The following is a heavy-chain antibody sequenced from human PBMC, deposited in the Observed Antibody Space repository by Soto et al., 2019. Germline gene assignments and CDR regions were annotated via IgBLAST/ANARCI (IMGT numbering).Heavy chain of an antibody. D-gene: IGHD2-15*01. CDR1: GGSVSSGNYY. V-gene: IGHV4-61*01. CDR2: IYYTGST. CDR3: ASALYCSGGSCSFDP. Sequence: SETLSLTCTFSGGSVSSGNYYWSWIRQPPGKGLEWIGFIYYTGSTSYNPSLKSRVTISIDTSKNQFSLKLTSVTAADTAVYYCASALYCSGGSCSFDPWGQGTLVTVSS. J-gene: IGHJ5*02.